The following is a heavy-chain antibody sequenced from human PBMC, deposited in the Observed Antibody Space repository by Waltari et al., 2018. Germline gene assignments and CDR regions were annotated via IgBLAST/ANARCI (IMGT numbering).Heavy chain of an antibody. D-gene: IGHD1-26*01. J-gene: IGHJ4*02. V-gene: IGHV3-33*01. Sequence: QVQLVESGGGVVQPGRSLRLSCAASGFTFSSYGMPWVRQAPGKGLEGVAVIWYDGSNKYYADSVKGRFTISRDNSKNTLYLQMNSLRAEDTAVYYCAREGNSGSYDYWGQGTLVTVSS. CDR3: AREGNSGSYDY. CDR1: GFTFSSYG. CDR2: IWYDGSNK.